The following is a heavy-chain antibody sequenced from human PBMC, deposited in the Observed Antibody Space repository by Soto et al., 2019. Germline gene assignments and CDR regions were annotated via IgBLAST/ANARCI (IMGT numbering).Heavy chain of an antibody. J-gene: IGHJ5*02. CDR1: GFTFSSYS. CDR2: ISSSSSTI. CDR3: AGGTIFGVAYNWFDP. V-gene: IGHV3-48*02. D-gene: IGHD3-3*01. Sequence: WGSLRLSCAASGFTFSSYSMNWVRQAPGKGLEWVSYISSSSSTIYYADSVKGRFTISRDNAKNSLYLQMNSLRDEDTAVYYCAGGTIFGVAYNWFDPWGQGTLVTVSS.